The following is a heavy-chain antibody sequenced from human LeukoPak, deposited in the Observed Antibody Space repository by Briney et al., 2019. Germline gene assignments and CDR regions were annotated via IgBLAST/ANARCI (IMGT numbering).Heavy chain of an antibody. Sequence: GGSLRLSCAASGFTFSSYAMSWVRQAPGKGLEWVSAISGSGGSTYYADSVKGRFTISRDNSKNTLYLQMNSLRAEDTAVYYCANFGQQLVDYDAFDIWGQGTMVTVSS. CDR3: ANFGQQLVDYDAFDI. CDR2: ISGSGGST. V-gene: IGHV3-23*01. D-gene: IGHD6-13*01. CDR1: GFTFSSYA. J-gene: IGHJ3*02.